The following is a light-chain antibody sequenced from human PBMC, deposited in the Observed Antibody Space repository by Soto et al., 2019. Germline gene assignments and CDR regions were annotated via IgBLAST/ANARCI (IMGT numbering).Light chain of an antibody. V-gene: IGKV3-20*01. Sequence: EIVLTQSPGTLSLSPGERATLSCRASQSVGSGYLAWYQFKPGQAPRLLIYGASNRATGIPDRFSGSGSGTDFTLTISSLEPEDFAVYYCQQCGNWPLTFGGGTKVDIK. J-gene: IGKJ4*01. CDR2: GAS. CDR3: QQCGNWPLT. CDR1: QSVGSGY.